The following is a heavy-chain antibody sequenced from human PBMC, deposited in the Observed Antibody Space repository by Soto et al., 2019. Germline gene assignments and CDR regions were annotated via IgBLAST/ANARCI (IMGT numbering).Heavy chain of an antibody. D-gene: IGHD1-26*01. V-gene: IGHV3-7*01. J-gene: IGHJ4*02. Sequence: PGGSLRLSCAASGFIISSYWMSWVRQAPGKGLEWVANIKQDGSEKYYVDSVKGRFSISRDNAKNSLYLQMNSLRAEDTAVYYRARGGSAFDNWGQGTLVTVSS. CDR1: GFIISSYW. CDR2: IKQDGSEK. CDR3: ARGGSAFDN.